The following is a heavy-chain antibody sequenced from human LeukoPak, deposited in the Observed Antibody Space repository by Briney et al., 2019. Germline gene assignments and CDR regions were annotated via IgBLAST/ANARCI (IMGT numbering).Heavy chain of an antibody. Sequence: GGSLRLSCAASGFTFSGYGMHWVRQAPGKGLEWVAVIWYDGSNKYYADSVKGRFTISRDNSKNTLYLQMNSLRAEDTAVYYCARGKPGIAAADDAFDIWGQGTMVTVSS. D-gene: IGHD6-25*01. CDR3: ARGKPGIAAADDAFDI. V-gene: IGHV3-33*01. CDR1: GFTFSGYG. CDR2: IWYDGSNK. J-gene: IGHJ3*02.